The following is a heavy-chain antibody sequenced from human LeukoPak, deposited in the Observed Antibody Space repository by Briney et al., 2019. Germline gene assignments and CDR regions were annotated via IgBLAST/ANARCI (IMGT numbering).Heavy chain of an antibody. CDR2: IRYDGSNK. J-gene: IGHJ4*02. Sequence: GGSLRLSCAASGFTFSSYGMHWVRQAPGKGLEWVAFIRYDGSNKYYADSVKGRFTISRDNFKNTLYLQMNSLRAEDTAVYYCAKDRGVTTPYYFDYWGQGTLVTVSS. D-gene: IGHD4-17*01. V-gene: IGHV3-30*02. CDR3: AKDRGVTTPYYFDY. CDR1: GFTFSSYG.